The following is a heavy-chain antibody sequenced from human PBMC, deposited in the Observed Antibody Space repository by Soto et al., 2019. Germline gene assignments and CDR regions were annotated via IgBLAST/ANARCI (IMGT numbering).Heavy chain of an antibody. J-gene: IGHJ5*02. D-gene: IGHD6-19*01. CDR1: GYDFNSYT. V-gene: IGHV1-3*01. Sequence: QGQLVQSGAEVKKPGASVTVSCKASGYDFNSYTIHWMRQAPGQRLEWMGWINAGNGNRKYSQKFEGRITLSRDTSASTAYMELSSLQSEDTAVYYCARDQERGTCRSGWIVWFDPWGQGTLVTVSS. CDR3: ARDQERGTCRSGWIVWFDP. CDR2: INAGNGNR.